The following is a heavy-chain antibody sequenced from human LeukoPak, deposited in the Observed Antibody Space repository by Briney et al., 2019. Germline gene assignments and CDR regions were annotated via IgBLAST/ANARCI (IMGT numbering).Heavy chain of an antibody. CDR2: IYPGDSDT. CDR1: GYNFANSW. J-gene: IGHJ4*02. Sequence: GESLKISCEGSGYNFANSWIAWVRQMPGKGLECMGIIYPGDSDTRYSPSFQGQVAISADKSINTAYLQWSSLKASDTAMYYCARRYATAMAIYYFDYWSQGTLVTVSS. D-gene: IGHD5-18*01. CDR3: ARRYATAMAIYYFDY. V-gene: IGHV5-51*01.